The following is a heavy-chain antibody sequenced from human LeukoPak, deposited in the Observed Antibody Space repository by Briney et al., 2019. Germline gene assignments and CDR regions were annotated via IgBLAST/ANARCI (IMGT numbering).Heavy chain of an antibody. J-gene: IGHJ5*02. D-gene: IGHD2-2*01. CDR2: IDPSGGST. CDR1: GYTFTSYY. CDR3: ARRSCWGSSTSCLRANWFDP. Sequence: GASVKVSCKASGYTFTSYYMHWVRQAPGQGLEWMGIIDPSGGSTSYAQKFQGGVTMTRDTSTSTVYMELSSLRSEDTAVYYCARRSCWGSSTSCLRANWFDPWGQGTLVIVSS. V-gene: IGHV1-46*01.